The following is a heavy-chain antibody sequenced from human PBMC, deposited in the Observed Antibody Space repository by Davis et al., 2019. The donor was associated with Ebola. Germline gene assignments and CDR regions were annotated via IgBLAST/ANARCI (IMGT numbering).Heavy chain of an antibody. CDR2: IYYSGST. V-gene: IGHV4-59*12. CDR1: GVSMSTYY. CDR3: ARGYSYGSRIFDY. J-gene: IGHJ4*02. Sequence: SETLSLTCTVSGVSMSTYYWSWIRQPPGKGLEWIGSIYYSGSTNYNPSLKSRVTISVDTSKNQFSLKLSSVTAADTAVYYCARGYSYGSRIFDYWGQGTLVTVSS. D-gene: IGHD5-18*01.